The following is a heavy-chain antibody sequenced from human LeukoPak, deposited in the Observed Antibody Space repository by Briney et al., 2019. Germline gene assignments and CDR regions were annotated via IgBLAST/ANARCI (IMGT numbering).Heavy chain of an antibody. CDR2: ISSSSSYI. J-gene: IGHJ4*02. D-gene: IGHD2-15*01. CDR1: GFTFSSYS. Sequence: PGGSLRLSCAASGFTFSSYSMNWVRQAPGKGLEWVSSISSSSSYIYYADSVKGRFTIPRDNAKNSLYLQMNSLRAEDTAVYYCARLYVVVVAANASDYWGQGTLVTVSS. V-gene: IGHV3-21*01. CDR3: ARLYVVVVAANASDY.